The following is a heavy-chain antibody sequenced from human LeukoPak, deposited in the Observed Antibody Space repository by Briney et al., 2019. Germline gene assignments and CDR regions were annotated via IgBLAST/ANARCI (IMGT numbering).Heavy chain of an antibody. CDR1: GFTFSSYS. J-gene: IGHJ6*03. CDR2: ISSSSSTI. CDR3: ARDRYCSSTSCARYYYMDV. Sequence: PGVSLRLSCAASGFTFSSYSMNCVRQAPGKGLEWVSYISSSSSTIYYADSVKGRFTISRDNPKNSLYRQMNSLRAEDTAVYYCARDRYCSSTSCARYYYMDVWGKGTTVTVSS. D-gene: IGHD2-2*01. V-gene: IGHV3-48*01.